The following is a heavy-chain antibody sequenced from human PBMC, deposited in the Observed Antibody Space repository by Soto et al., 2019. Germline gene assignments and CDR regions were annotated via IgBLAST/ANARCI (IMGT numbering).Heavy chain of an antibody. D-gene: IGHD3-22*01. CDR1: GFTFSTYG. J-gene: IGHJ4*02. Sequence: EVQLVETGGGLIQPGGSLRLSCAASGFTFSTYGMNWVRQAPGKGLEWVSYITSSSSSIYYADPVKGRFTISRDNAKNSLYLQMNSLRDEDTAVYYCARGHDSSGYYYRFDSWGQGTLVTVSS. CDR3: ARGHDSSGYYYRFDS. V-gene: IGHV3-48*02. CDR2: ITSSSSSI.